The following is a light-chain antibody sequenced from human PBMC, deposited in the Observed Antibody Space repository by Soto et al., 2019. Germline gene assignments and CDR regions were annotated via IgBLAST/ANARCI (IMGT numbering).Light chain of an antibody. Sequence: EIVLTQSPGTLSLSRGERATLSCRASQSVSSNFLAWYQQKPGQAPRLLIYGASTRATGIPDRFSGSGSGTDFTLTISRLEPEDFAVYYCHQYGTSPWAFGQGTKVEIK. CDR2: GAS. J-gene: IGKJ1*01. CDR3: HQYGTSPWA. V-gene: IGKV3-20*01. CDR1: QSVSSNF.